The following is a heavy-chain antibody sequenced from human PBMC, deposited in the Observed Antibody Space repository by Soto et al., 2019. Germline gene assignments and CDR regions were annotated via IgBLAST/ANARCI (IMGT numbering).Heavy chain of an antibody. V-gene: IGHV3-21*02. D-gene: IGHD3-10*01. Sequence: DVQLVESGGGLAKPGGSLRLSCAASGFNFSTYGMNWVRQAPGKGLEWVSSISSKGSYIYYTPSVKGRFTISRDNAKNSVYLQMNSLRAEYTAVYYCGRDRSHYAGVGKIDPWGQGTLVAVSS. CDR2: ISSKGSYI. CDR3: GRDRSHYAGVGKIDP. J-gene: IGHJ5*02. CDR1: GFNFSTYG.